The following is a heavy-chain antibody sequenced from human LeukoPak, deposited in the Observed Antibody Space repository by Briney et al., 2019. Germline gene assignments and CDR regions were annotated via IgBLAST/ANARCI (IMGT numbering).Heavy chain of an antibody. D-gene: IGHD5-18*01. V-gene: IGHV3-48*04. CDR1: GFTFSSYS. Sequence: GGSLRLSCAASGFTFSSYSMNWVRQAPGKGLEWVSYISSSSSTIYYADSVKGRFTISRDNAKNSLYLQMNSLRAEDTAVYYCARDHSYPQWWGQGTLVTVSS. CDR2: ISSSSSTI. J-gene: IGHJ4*02. CDR3: ARDHSYPQW.